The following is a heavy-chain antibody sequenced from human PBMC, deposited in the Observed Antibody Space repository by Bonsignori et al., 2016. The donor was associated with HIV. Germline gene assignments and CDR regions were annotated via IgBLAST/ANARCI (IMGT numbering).Heavy chain of an antibody. Sequence: GSLRLSCTVSGGSISSYYWSWIRQPAGKGLEWIGRIYTSGSTNYNPSLKSRVTMSVDTSKNQFSLKLSSVTAADTAVYYCARGGGSSSSDWGQGTLVTVSS. CDR3: ARGGGSSSSD. D-gene: IGHD6-6*01. CDR1: GGSISSYY. J-gene: IGHJ4*02. V-gene: IGHV4-4*07. CDR2: IYTSGST.